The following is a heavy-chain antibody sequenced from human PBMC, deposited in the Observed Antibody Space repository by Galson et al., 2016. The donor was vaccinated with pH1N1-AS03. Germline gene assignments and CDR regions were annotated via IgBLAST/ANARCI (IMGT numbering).Heavy chain of an antibody. Sequence: ETLSLTCTVSGGSISSRDHYWVWIRQTPGKGLEWIGHIYYSGNSYYNPSLKSRVNFSVDTSKNQFSLKLASVTAADTAVYYCARTVLTDAFDIWSPGTRVSVSS. J-gene: IGHJ3*02. V-gene: IGHV4-39*01. D-gene: IGHD4-11*01. CDR3: ARTVLTDAFDI. CDR1: GGSISSRDHY. CDR2: IYYSGNS.